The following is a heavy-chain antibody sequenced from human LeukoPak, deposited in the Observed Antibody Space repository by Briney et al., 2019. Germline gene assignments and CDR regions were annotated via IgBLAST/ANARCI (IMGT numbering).Heavy chain of an antibody. CDR2: IYYSGST. D-gene: IGHD3-22*01. V-gene: IGHV4-31*03. J-gene: IGHJ4*02. CDR1: GGSISSGGYY. Sequence: SETLSLTCTVSGGSISSGGYYWSWIRQHPGKGLEWTGYIYYSGSTYYNPSLKSRVTISVDTSKNQFSLKLSSVTAADTAVYYCARGDSSGSEDYWGQGTLVTVSS. CDR3: ARGDSSGSEDY.